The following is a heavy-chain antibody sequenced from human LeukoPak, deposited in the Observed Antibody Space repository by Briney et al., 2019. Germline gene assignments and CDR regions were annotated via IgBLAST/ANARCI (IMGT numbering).Heavy chain of an antibody. D-gene: IGHD1-26*01. V-gene: IGHV3-20*04. CDR2: TNWNGDGT. CDR3: ARLGGPDYYFYYYMDV. J-gene: IGHJ6*03. CDR1: GFTLDDYG. Sequence: PGGSLRLPCAASGFTLDDYGMSWVRQVPGKGLEWISGTNWNGDGTGYADSVKGRFTISRDNAKNSLYLQMDSLRAEDTALYYCARLGGPDYYFYYYMDVWGKGTTVTVSS.